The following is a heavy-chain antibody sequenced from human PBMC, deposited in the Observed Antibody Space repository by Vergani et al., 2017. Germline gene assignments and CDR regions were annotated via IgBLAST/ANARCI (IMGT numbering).Heavy chain of an antibody. J-gene: IGHJ4*02. Sequence: QVQLVQSGAEVKKPGASVKVSCKASGYTFTGYYMHWVRQAPGQGLEWMGWINPNSGGTNYAQKFQGWVTMTRDTSISTAYMELSRLRSDDTAVYYCARFSLWGAVVVPAANDYYFDYWGQGTLVTVSS. CDR1: GYTFTGYY. V-gene: IGHV1-2*04. CDR3: ARFSLWGAVVVPAANDYYFDY. CDR2: INPNSGGT. D-gene: IGHD2-2*01.